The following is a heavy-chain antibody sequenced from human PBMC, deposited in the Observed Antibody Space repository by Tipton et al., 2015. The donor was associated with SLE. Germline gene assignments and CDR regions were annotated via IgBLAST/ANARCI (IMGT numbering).Heavy chain of an antibody. CDR3: ARDPKTGIQDAFDI. Sequence: LRLSCTVSGYSISSGYYWGWIRQPPGKGLEWIGSIYHSGSTYYNPSLKSRVTISVDTSKNQFSLKLSSVTAADTAVYYCARDPKTGIQDAFDIWGQGTMVTVSS. CDR1: GYSISSGYY. V-gene: IGHV4-38-2*02. D-gene: IGHD3-10*01. CDR2: IYHSGST. J-gene: IGHJ3*02.